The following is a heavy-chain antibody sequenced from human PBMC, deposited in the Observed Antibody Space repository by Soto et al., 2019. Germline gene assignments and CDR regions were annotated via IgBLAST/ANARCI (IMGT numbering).Heavy chain of an antibody. J-gene: IGHJ3*02. D-gene: IGHD1-26*01. CDR1: GFTFSSYA. V-gene: IGHV3-30-3*01. Sequence: TGGSLRLSCAASGFTFSSYAMHWVRQAPGKGLEWVAVISYDGSNKYYADSVKGRFTISRDNSKNTLYLQMNSLRAEDTAVYYCASTIPGLDGGSYYVGAFDIWGQGTMVTVSS. CDR3: ASTIPGLDGGSYYVGAFDI. CDR2: ISYDGSNK.